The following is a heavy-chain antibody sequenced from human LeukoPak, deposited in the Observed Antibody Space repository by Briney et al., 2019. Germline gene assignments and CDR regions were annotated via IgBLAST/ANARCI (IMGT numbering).Heavy chain of an antibody. V-gene: IGHV3-23*01. CDR1: GFTFSSYA. CDR3: AKDEEATVISIFDY. Sequence: PGGSLRLSCAASGFTFSSYAMSWVRQAPGKGLEWVSAVSGSGGSTYYADSVKGRFTISRDNSKNTLYLQMNSLRAEDTAVYYCAKDEEATVISIFDYWGQGTLVTVSS. D-gene: IGHD4-17*01. J-gene: IGHJ4*02. CDR2: VSGSGGST.